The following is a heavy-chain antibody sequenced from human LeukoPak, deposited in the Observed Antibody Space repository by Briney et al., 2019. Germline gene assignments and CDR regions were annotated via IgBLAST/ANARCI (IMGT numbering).Heavy chain of an antibody. CDR1: GGSFSGYY. D-gene: IGHD3-10*01. V-gene: IGHV4-34*01. CDR2: INHSGST. Sequence: PSETLSLTCAVYGGSFSGYYWSWIRQPPGKGLEWIGEINHSGSTNYNPSLKSRVTISVDTSKNQFSLKLSSVTAADTAVYYCARGITMVRGVDYRGQGTLVTVSS. J-gene: IGHJ4*02. CDR3: ARGITMVRGVDY.